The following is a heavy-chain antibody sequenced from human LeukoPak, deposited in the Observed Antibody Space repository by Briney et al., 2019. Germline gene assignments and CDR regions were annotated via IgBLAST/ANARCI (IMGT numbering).Heavy chain of an antibody. CDR3: AKSNWASYWYFDL. D-gene: IGHD7-27*01. J-gene: IGHJ2*01. Sequence: GGSLRLSCAGSGITFSTYWMHWVRQAPGKGLVWVSRINSEGSTISYADSVKGRFTISRDNSKNTLFSQMSSLRAEDTAVYYCAKSNWASYWYFDLWGRGTLVTVSS. CDR2: INSEGSTI. CDR1: GITFSTYW. V-gene: IGHV3-74*01.